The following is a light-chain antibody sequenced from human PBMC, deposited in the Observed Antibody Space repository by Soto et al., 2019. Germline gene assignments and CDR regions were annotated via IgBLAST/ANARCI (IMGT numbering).Light chain of an antibody. V-gene: IGKV1-5*01. CDR3: QQYNSYPWT. CDR1: QSISSS. J-gene: IGKJ1*01. CDR2: DAS. Sequence: DIQMTQSPSTLSASVGDRVTITCRASQSISSSLAWSQQKPGKAPKLLIYDASSLESGVPSRFSGSGSGTEFTLTISSLQPDDFATYYCQQYNSYPWTFGKGTKVEIK.